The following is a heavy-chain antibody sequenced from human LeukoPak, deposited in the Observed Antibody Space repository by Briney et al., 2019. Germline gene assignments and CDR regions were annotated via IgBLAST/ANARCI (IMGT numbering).Heavy chain of an antibody. D-gene: IGHD1-1*01. J-gene: IGHJ3*02. CDR1: GYSFTSYW. Sequence: GESLKISCKSSGYSFTSYWIGWVRQMPGKGLEWMGIIYPGDSDTRYSPSFQGQVTISADKSISTAYLQWSSLKASDTAMYYSARILEIDAFDIWGQGTMVTVSS. V-gene: IGHV5-51*01. CDR2: IYPGDSDT. CDR3: ARILEIDAFDI.